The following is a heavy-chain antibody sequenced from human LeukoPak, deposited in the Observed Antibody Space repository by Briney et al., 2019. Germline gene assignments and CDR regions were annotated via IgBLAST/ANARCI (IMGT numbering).Heavy chain of an antibody. J-gene: IGHJ1*01. CDR2: SGSGGST. Sequence: GGSLRLSCAASGCTFSSYATSWVRQAPGKGLKWVSASGSGGSTYYADSVKGRFTISRDNSKNTLYLQMNSLRAEDTAVYYCAKGSGGSWYREYFQHWGQGTLVTVSS. CDR1: GCTFSSYA. D-gene: IGHD6-13*01. V-gene: IGHV3-23*01. CDR3: AKGSGGSWYREYFQH.